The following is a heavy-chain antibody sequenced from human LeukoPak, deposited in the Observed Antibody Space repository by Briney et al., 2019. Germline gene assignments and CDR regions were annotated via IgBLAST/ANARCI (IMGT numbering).Heavy chain of an antibody. J-gene: IGHJ4*02. CDR3: ARHADRDGYKYYFDY. V-gene: IGHV4-59*08. CDR1: GGSISSYY. CDR2: IYYSGST. D-gene: IGHD5-12*01. Sequence: PSETLSLTCTVSGGSISSYYWSWIRQPPGKGLEWIGYIYYSGSTNYNPSLKSRVTISVDTSKNQFSLKLSSVTAADTAVYYCARHADRDGYKYYFDYWGQGTLVTVSS.